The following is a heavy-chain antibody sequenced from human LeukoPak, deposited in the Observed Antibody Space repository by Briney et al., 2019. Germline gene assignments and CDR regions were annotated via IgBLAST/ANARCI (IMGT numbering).Heavy chain of an antibody. CDR1: GFTFRTYG. CDR3: ARNAYNYGGFDY. V-gene: IGHV3-33*01. J-gene: IGHJ4*02. D-gene: IGHD5-24*01. Sequence: PGGSLRLSCRATGFTFRTYGMVWVRQAPGKGLEWVAVIWYDGSNENYADSVKGRFTISRDNSKSTLFLQMNSLRAGDTAVYYCARNAYNYGGFDYWGLGTLVTVSS. CDR2: IWYDGSNE.